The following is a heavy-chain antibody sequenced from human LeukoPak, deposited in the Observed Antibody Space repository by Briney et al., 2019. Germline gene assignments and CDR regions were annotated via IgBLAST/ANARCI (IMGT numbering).Heavy chain of an antibody. CDR2: IGSDGNNK. J-gene: IGHJ4*02. CDR3: AKDFHGHYTFDY. Sequence: PGGSLRLSCAASGFTFSSYGMHWVRQAPGKGLEWVAFIGSDGNNKFYADSVKGRFTISRDTSKKMLFLQMNSLRAEDTAVYYCAKDFHGHYTFDYWGQGTLVTVSS. CDR1: GFTFSSYG. D-gene: IGHD3-3*01. V-gene: IGHV3-30*02.